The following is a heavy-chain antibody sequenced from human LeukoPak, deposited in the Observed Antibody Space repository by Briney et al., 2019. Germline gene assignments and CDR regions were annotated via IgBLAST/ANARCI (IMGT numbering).Heavy chain of an antibody. CDR3: VKWEPTLYYFDY. Sequence: SETLSLTCAVYGGSFSGYYWSWIRQPPGKGLEWIGEINHSGSTNYNPSLKSRVTISVDTSKNQFSLKLSSVTAADTAVYYCVKWEPTLYYFDYWGQGTLVTDSS. V-gene: IGHV4-34*01. J-gene: IGHJ4*02. D-gene: IGHD1-26*01. CDR2: INHSGST. CDR1: GGSFSGYY.